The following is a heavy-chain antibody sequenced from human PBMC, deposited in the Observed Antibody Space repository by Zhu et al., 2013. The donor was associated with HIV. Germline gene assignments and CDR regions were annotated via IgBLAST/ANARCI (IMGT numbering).Heavy chain of an antibody. D-gene: IGHD3-3*01. CDR2: IIPIFGTA. J-gene: IGHJ6*02. V-gene: IGHV1-69*01. Sequence: QVQLVQSGAEVKKPGSSVKVSCKASGGTFSSYAISWVRQAPGQGLEWMGGIIPIFGTANYAQKFQGRVTITADESTSTAYMELSSLRSEDTAVYYCARDFGVVISRSHYGMDVWGQGTTGHRLL. CDR1: GGTFSSYA. CDR3: ARDFGVVISRSHYGMDV.